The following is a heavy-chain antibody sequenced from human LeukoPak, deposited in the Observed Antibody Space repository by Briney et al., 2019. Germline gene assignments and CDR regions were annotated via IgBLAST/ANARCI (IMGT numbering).Heavy chain of an antibody. CDR2: ISSSGSTI. CDR1: GFTFSSYE. CDR3: ARECYGSGPADAFYI. Sequence: PGGSLRLSCAASGFTFSSYEMNWVRQAPGKGLEWVSYISSSGSTIYYADYVKGRFTISRDNAKNSLYLQMNSLRAEDTAVYYCARECYGSGPADAFYIWGQGTMVTVSS. V-gene: IGHV3-48*03. D-gene: IGHD3-10*01. J-gene: IGHJ3*02.